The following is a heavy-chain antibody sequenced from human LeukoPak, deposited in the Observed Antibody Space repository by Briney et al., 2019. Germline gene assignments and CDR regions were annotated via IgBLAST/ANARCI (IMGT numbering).Heavy chain of an antibody. CDR3: ASPPLSSAMYYTH. J-gene: IGHJ4*02. Sequence: ASVKVACKASGYNFSGHYMHWVRHAPGQGLEWMGWIKPSNGDTNYAQNFQGRVTMTRDTSINTAYMELSSLRSDDTAVYCCASPPLSSAMYYTHWGQGTLVTVSS. CDR1: GYNFSGHY. CDR2: IKPSNGDT. D-gene: IGHD1-26*01. V-gene: IGHV1-2*02.